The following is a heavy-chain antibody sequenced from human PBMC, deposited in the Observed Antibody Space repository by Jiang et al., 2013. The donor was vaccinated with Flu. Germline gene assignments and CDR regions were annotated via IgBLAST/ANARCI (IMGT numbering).Heavy chain of an antibody. J-gene: IGHJ4*02. CDR3: ARGSTVGXVDYFDY. CDR1: GYTFSSYY. CDR2: INPSGGST. Sequence: GAEVKKPGASVKVSCKASGYTFSSYYMHWVRQAPGQGLEWMGKINPSGGSTSYAQKFQGRVTMTRDTSRSTVYMELSSLRSEATAVYYCARGSTVGXVDYFDYWGQGTLVTVSS. D-gene: IGHD1-26*01. V-gene: IGHV1-46*01.